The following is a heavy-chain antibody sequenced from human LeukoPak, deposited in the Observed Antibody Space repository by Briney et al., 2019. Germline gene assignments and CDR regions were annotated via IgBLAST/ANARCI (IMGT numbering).Heavy chain of an antibody. CDR2: IYYSGST. CDR3: ASSIVGATTNSDY. V-gene: IGHV4-59*01. CDR1: GGSISSYY. D-gene: IGHD1-26*01. Sequence: KPSETLSLTCTVSGGSISSYYWSWIRQPPGKGLEWIGYIYYSGSTNYNPSLKSRVTISVDTSKNQFSLKLSSVTAADTAVYYCASSIVGATTNSDYWGQGTLVTVSS. J-gene: IGHJ4*02.